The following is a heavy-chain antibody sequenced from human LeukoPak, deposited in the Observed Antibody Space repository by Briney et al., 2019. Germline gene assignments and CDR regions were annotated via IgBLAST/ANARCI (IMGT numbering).Heavy chain of an antibody. Sequence: ASVKVSCKASGYTFTGYYMHWVRQAPGQGLEWMGWINPNSGGTNYAQKFQGRVTITADESTSTAYMELSSLRSEDTAVYYCARDYYGSGSNWFDPWGQGTLVTVSS. D-gene: IGHD3-10*01. CDR3: ARDYYGSGSNWFDP. CDR1: GYTFTGYY. J-gene: IGHJ5*02. V-gene: IGHV1-2*02. CDR2: INPNSGGT.